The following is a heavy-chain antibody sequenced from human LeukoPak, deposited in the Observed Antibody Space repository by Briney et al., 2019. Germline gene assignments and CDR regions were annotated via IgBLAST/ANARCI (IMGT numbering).Heavy chain of an antibody. CDR1: GFTFSDYA. D-gene: IGHD6-25*01. CDR3: AREGAAAEDVNWFDP. CDR2: ISYDGSKK. J-gene: IGHJ5*02. Sequence: PGGSLRLSCAASGFTFSDYAMHWVRQAPGKGLEWVAVISYDGSKKYYADSVKGRFTISRDNSKNTLYMQMTSLTSDDTAVYYCAREGAAAEDVNWFDPWGQGTLVTVSS. V-gene: IGHV3-30-3*01.